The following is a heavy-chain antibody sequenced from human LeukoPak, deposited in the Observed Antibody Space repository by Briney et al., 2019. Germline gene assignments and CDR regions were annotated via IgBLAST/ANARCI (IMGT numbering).Heavy chain of an antibody. CDR1: GGSISSGGYY. V-gene: IGHV4-31*03. CDR2: IYYSGST. J-gene: IGHJ4*02. D-gene: IGHD6-13*01. Sequence: TSETLSLTCTVSGGSISSGGYYWSWIRQHPGKGLEWIGYIYYSGSTYYNPSLKSRVTISVDTSKNQSSLKLSSVTAADTAVYYCAREGFNDIAAAGTGDWGQGTLVTVSS. CDR3: AREGFNDIAAAGTGD.